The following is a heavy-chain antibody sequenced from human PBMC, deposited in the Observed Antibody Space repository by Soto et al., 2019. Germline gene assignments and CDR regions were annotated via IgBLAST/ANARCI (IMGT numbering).Heavy chain of an antibody. D-gene: IGHD4-17*01. CDR3: AKDRYGDYTFYFDY. V-gene: IGHV3-30*18. J-gene: IGHJ4*02. CDR1: GFTVSSNY. Sequence: PGGSLRLSCAASGFTVSSNYMSWVRQAPGKGLEWVAVISYDGSNKYYADSVKGRFTISRDNSKNTLYLQMNSLRAEDTAVYYCAKDRYGDYTFYFDYWGQGTLVTVSS. CDR2: ISYDGSNK.